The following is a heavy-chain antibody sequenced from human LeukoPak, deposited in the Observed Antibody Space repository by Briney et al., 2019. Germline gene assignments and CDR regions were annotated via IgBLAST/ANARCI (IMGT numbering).Heavy chain of an antibody. CDR1: GYTFTGYY. Sequence: ASVKVSCKASGYTFTGYYMHWVRQAPGQGLEWMGWINPNSGGTNYAQKFQGRVTMTRDTSISTAYMELSRLRSDDTAVYYCARASYDFWSGYTTWGQGTLVTVSS. CDR3: ARASYDFWSGYTT. J-gene: IGHJ5*02. CDR2: INPNSGGT. D-gene: IGHD3-3*01. V-gene: IGHV1-2*02.